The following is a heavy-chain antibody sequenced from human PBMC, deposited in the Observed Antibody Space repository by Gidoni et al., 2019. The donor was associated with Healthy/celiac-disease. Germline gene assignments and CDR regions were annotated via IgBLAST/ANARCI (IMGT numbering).Heavy chain of an antibody. V-gene: IGHV3-23*01. J-gene: IGHJ4*02. D-gene: IGHD3-16*02. CDR1: GFTFSSYV. Sequence: EVQLLESGGGLVQPGGSLRLSCAASGFTFSSYVMSWVRQAPGKGLEWVTAISGSGGSTYNADSVKGRFTISRDNSKNTLYLQRNSLRAEDTAVYYCAKEYMITFGGVIVDCGQGTLVTVSS. CDR2: ISGSGGST. CDR3: AKEYMITFGGVIVD.